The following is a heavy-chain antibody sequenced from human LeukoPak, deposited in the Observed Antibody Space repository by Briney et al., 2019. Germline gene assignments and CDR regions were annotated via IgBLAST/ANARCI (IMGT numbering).Heavy chain of an antibody. CDR3: VKEGLERRTNFDY. Sequence: GGSLRLSCSASGFTFTSHVMHWVRQAPGKGLQYVSGISMNVQTTYYAGSVKGRFTISRDSSKNTVYLQMNSLTAEDTAVYYCVKEGLERRTNFDYWGQGTLVSVSS. V-gene: IGHV3-64D*06. J-gene: IGHJ4*02. CDR2: ISMNVQTT. CDR1: GFTFTSHV. D-gene: IGHD1-1*01.